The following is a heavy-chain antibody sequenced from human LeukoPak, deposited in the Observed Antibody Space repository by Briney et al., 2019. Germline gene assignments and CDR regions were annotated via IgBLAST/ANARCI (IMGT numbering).Heavy chain of an antibody. CDR2: ISAYNGNT. D-gene: IGHD6-13*01. CDR3: ARVGLAAAGQRMGFDY. CDR1: GYTFTSYG. J-gene: IGHJ4*02. Sequence: ATVKVSCKASGYTFTSYGTSWVRQAPGQGLEWMGWISAYNGNTNYAQKLQGRVTMTTDTSTSTAYMELRSLRSDDTAVYYCARVGLAAAGQRMGFDYWGQGTLVTVSS. V-gene: IGHV1-18*01.